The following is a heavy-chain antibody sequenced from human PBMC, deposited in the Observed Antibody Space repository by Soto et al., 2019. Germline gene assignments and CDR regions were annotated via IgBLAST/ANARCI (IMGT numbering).Heavy chain of an antibody. J-gene: IGHJ6*02. D-gene: IGHD3-9*01. V-gene: IGHV1-18*01. CDR1: GYTFTSYG. Sequence: VASVKVSCKSSGYTFTSYGISCVRQAPGQGLEWMGWISAYNGNTNYAQKLQGRVTMTTDTSTSTAYMELRSLRSDDTAVYYCARYYDILTGFYYYYGMDVWGQGTTVTVSS. CDR2: ISAYNGNT. CDR3: ARYYDILTGFYYYYGMDV.